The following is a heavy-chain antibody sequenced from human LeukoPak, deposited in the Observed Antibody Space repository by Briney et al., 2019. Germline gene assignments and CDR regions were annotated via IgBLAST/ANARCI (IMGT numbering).Heavy chain of an antibody. CDR1: GGSIGSYY. CDR2: IYYSGST. V-gene: IGHV4-59*01. Sequence: PSETLSLTCTVSGGSIGSYYWSWMRQPPGKGLEWIGYIYYSGSTNYNPSLKSRVTISVDTSKNQFSLKLSSVTAADTAAYYCARGGTRRYFDYWGQGTLVTVSS. CDR3: ARGGTRRYFDY. D-gene: IGHD1-1*01. J-gene: IGHJ4*02.